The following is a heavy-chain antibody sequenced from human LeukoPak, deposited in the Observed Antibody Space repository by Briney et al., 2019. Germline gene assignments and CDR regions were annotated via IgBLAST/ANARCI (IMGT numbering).Heavy chain of an antibody. CDR1: GFTFSSYE. CDR2: ISASGTIT. J-gene: IGHJ5*02. V-gene: IGHV3-48*03. CDR3: ARPLMYYYGSETYFWFDP. Sequence: GGSLRLSCAASGFTFSSYEMNWVRQAPGKGLEWISYISASGTITHYADSVEGRFTISRDNAKNSLSLQMNSLRAEDTAVYYCARPLMYYYGSETYFWFDPWGQGTLVTVSS. D-gene: IGHD3-10*01.